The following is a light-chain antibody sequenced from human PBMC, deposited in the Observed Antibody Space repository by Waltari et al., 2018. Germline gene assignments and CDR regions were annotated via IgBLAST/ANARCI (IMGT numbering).Light chain of an antibody. J-gene: IGKJ4*01. V-gene: IGKV1-39*01. Sequence: DIQMTQSPSSLPASVGDRVTITCRASQSISSYLNWYQQKPGKAPKPLIYAASSLQSGVPSRFSGSGSGTDFTLTISSLQPEDFAVYYCQQYNDWPPTFGGGTKVEIK. CDR2: AAS. CDR1: QSISSY. CDR3: QQYNDWPPT.